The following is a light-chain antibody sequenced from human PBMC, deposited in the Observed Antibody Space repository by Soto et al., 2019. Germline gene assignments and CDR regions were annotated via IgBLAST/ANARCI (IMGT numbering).Light chain of an antibody. CDR3: QSYDSSVV. CDR1: SSNIGAGYD. CDR2: GNS. J-gene: IGLJ2*01. Sequence: QSVLTQPPSVSGATGQRVTISCTGSSSNIGAGYDVHWYQQLPGTAPKLLIYGNSNRPSGVPDRFSGSKSGTSASLAITGLQAEDEADYYCQSYDSSVVFSGGTKLTVL. V-gene: IGLV1-40*01.